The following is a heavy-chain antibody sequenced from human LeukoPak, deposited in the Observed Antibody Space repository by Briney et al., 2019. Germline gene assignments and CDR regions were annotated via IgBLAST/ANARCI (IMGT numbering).Heavy chain of an antibody. CDR1: GLTSRSYS. CDR2: IKLEGSEK. CDR3: ARERDGRFFDY. V-gene: IGHV3-7*01. D-gene: IGHD5-24*01. J-gene: IGHJ4*02. Sequence: PGGSLRHSSADSGLTSRSYSMSWVRQAPGKGLERVAHIKLEGSEKYFVDSLKSRFTTSRDNAKNSLHLQMNTPRDEETAVYYCARERDGRFFDYWGQGTLVTVSS.